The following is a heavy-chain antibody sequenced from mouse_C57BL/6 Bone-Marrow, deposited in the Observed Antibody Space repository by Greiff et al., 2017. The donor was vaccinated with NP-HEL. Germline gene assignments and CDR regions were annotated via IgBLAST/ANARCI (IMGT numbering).Heavy chain of an antibody. Sequence: QVQLQQPGAELVKPGASVKMSCKASGYTFTSYWITWVKQRPGQGLEWIGDIYPGSGSTNYNEQFKSKATLTVDTSSSTAYMQLISLTSEDSAVYYCARFPIYYYGSPWFAYWGQGTLVTVSA. V-gene: IGHV1-55*01. CDR1: GYTFTSYW. CDR3: ARFPIYYYGSPWFAY. J-gene: IGHJ3*01. CDR2: IYPGSGST. D-gene: IGHD1-1*01.